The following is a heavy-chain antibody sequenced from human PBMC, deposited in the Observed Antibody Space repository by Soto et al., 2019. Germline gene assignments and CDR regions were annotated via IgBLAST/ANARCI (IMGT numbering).Heavy chain of an antibody. Sequence: QVQLVESGGGVVQPGRSLRLSCAASGFTFSSYGMHWVRQAPGKGLEWVAVIWYDGSNKYYADSVKGRFTISRDNSKNTLYLQMNSLRAEDTAVYYCARDHTPSVGATPCYGMDVWGQGTTVTVSS. D-gene: IGHD1-26*01. CDR2: IWYDGSNK. CDR3: ARDHTPSVGATPCYGMDV. CDR1: GFTFSSYG. J-gene: IGHJ6*02. V-gene: IGHV3-33*01.